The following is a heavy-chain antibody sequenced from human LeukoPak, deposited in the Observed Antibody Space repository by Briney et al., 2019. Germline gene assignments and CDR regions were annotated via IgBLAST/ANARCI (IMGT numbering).Heavy chain of an antibody. CDR2: ISGSGGST. J-gene: IGHJ4*02. CDR3: ARGGSSGYYVDY. V-gene: IGHV3-23*01. D-gene: IGHD3-22*01. Sequence: GGSLRLSCAASGFTFSSYAMSWVRQAPGKGLEWVSAISGSGGSTYYADSVKGRFTISRDNSKNTLYLQMNSLRAEDTAAYYCARGGSSGYYVDYWGQGTLVTVSS. CDR1: GFTFSSYA.